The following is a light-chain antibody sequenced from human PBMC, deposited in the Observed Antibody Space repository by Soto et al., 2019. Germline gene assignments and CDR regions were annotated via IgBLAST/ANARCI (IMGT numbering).Light chain of an antibody. CDR3: QYHDDH. V-gene: IGKV1-5*01. Sequence: DIPMTQSPSTLSASVGDRVTLTCRASQYISTWLAWYQQKPGKAPKLLIHDASSLQSGVPSRFSGRGSGTEFTLTITSLQPDDFATYYCQYHDDHFGPGTKVDIK. J-gene: IGKJ3*01. CDR2: DAS. CDR1: QYISTW.